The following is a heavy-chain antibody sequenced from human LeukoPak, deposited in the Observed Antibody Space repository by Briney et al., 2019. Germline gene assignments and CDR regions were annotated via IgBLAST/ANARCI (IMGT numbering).Heavy chain of an antibody. Sequence: GASVKVSCKASGYTFTGYYMHWVRQAPGQGLEWMGWINPNSGGTNYAQKFQGRVTTTRDTSISTAYMELSRLRSDDTAVYYCARLKVLVVPAAIGGYAFDIWGQGTMVTVSS. V-gene: IGHV1-2*02. J-gene: IGHJ3*02. CDR3: ARLKVLVVPAAIGGYAFDI. CDR2: INPNSGGT. CDR1: GYTFTGYY. D-gene: IGHD2-2*02.